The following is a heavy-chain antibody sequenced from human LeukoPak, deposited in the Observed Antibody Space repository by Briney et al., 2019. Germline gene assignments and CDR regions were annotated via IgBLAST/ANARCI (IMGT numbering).Heavy chain of an antibody. CDR2: IYYSGST. Sequence: KPSETLSLTCTVSGGSISSYYWSWIRQPPGKGLEWIGYIYYSGSTNYNPSLKSRVTISVDTSKNQFSLELSSVTAADTAVYYCARADDSAFDIWGQGTMVTVSS. D-gene: IGHD2-21*02. CDR1: GGSISSYY. J-gene: IGHJ3*02. CDR3: ARADDSAFDI. V-gene: IGHV4-59*01.